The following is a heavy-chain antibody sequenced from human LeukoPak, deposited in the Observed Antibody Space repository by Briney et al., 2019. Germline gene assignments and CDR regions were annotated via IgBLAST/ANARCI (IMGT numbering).Heavy chain of an antibody. V-gene: IGHV4-30-4*08. J-gene: IGHJ3*02. CDR2: IYYSGST. D-gene: IGHD3/OR15-3a*01. CDR3: ARDFDFWSSRNNDAFDI. Sequence: YWIGWIRQPPGKGLEWIGYIYYSGSTYYNPSLKSRVTISVDTSKNQFSLKLSSVTAADTAVYYCARDFDFWSSRNNDAFDIWGQGTMVTVSS. CDR1: Y.